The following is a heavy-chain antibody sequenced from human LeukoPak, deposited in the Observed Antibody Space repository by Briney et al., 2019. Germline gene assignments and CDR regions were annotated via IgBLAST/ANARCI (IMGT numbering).Heavy chain of an antibody. J-gene: IGHJ6*03. V-gene: IGHV4-59*01. CDR2: IYYSGST. CDR3: ARMGPPLRGVRYYYYMDV. CDR1: GGSISSYY. Sequence: SETLSLTCNVSGGSISSYYWSWIRQPPGKGLEWIGYIYYSGSTNYNPSLKSRVTISVDTSKNQFSLKVTSVTAADTAVYYCARMGPPLRGVRYYYYMDVWGKGTTVTVSS. D-gene: IGHD3-10*01.